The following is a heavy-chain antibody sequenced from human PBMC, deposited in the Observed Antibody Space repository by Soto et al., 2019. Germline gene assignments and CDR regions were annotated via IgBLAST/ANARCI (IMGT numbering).Heavy chain of an antibody. J-gene: IGHJ3*01. CDR3: AKGVRGCEFPAFDL. CDR1: GFSVSDYD. D-gene: IGHD2-21*01. V-gene: IGHV3-23*01. CDR2: IRGDGGAT. Sequence: EVQLLESGGGLVQPGGFLRLTCAASGFSVSDYDMGWVRQAPGKGLEWVSLIRGDGGATYYADSVEGRLTTSRDTSEKTVYLVMNSLRAEDTGLYYCAKGVRGCEFPAFDLWGQGTMVTVSS.